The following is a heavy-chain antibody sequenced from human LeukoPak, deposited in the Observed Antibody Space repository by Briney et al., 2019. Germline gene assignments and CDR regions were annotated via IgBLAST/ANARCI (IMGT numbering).Heavy chain of an antibody. Sequence: SETLSLTCTVSGGSISSYYWSWIRQPPGKGLEWIGYIYYSGSTNYNPSLKSRVTISVDTSKNQFSLKLSSVTAADTAVYYCAGRGYSGYHYFDYWGQGTLVTVSS. CDR1: GGSISSYY. J-gene: IGHJ4*02. CDR3: AGRGYSGYHYFDY. CDR2: IYYSGST. D-gene: IGHD5-12*01. V-gene: IGHV4-59*08.